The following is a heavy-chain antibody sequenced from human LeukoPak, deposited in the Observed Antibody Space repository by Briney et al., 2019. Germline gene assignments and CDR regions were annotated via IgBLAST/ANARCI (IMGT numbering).Heavy chain of an antibody. V-gene: IGHV4-30-4*08. Sequence: SETLSLTCTVSGGSLSSGDYYWSWIRQPPGKGLEWIGYIYYSGSTYYNPSLKSRVTISVDTSKNQFSLKLSSVTAADTAVYYCARGAGYSSTLGFDPWGQGTLVTVSS. CDR2: IYYSGST. J-gene: IGHJ5*02. CDR1: GGSLSSGDYY. D-gene: IGHD6-13*01. CDR3: ARGAGYSSTLGFDP.